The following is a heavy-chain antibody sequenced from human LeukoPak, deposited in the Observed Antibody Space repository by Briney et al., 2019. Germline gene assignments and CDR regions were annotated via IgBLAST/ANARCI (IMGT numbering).Heavy chain of an antibody. V-gene: IGHV4-59*12. Sequence: SETLSLTCTVSGGSISSYYWSWIRQPPGKGLEWIGYIYYSGSTNYNPSLKSRVTISVDTSKNQFSLKLSSVTAADTAVYYCASSGTPHTMDVWGQGTTVTVSS. CDR2: IYYSGST. CDR3: ASSGTPHTMDV. CDR1: GGSISSYY. J-gene: IGHJ6*02. D-gene: IGHD1-1*01.